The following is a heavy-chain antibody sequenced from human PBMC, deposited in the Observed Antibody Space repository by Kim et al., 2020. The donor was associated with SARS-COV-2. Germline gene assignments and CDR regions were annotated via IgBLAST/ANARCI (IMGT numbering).Heavy chain of an antibody. J-gene: IGHJ4*02. CDR1: GFTFSTYW. CDR2: IKQDGSEK. CDR3: AREGSGYYLVY. V-gene: IGHV3-7*03. D-gene: IGHD3-22*01. Sequence: GESLKISCAASGFTFSTYWMSWVRQAPGKGLEWVANIKQDGSEKYYVESVKGRFTISRDNAKNSLYLQMNSLRPEDTAVYYCAREGSGYYLVYWGQGTLVTVSS.